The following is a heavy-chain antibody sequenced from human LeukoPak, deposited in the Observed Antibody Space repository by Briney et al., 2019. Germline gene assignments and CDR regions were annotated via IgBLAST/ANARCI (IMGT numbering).Heavy chain of an antibody. D-gene: IGHD6-13*01. J-gene: IGHJ4*02. CDR1: GFTFDDYA. CDR2: ISWNSGSI. CDR3: AKADGSSWYYFDY. Sequence: PGGSLRLSCAASGFTFDDYAMHWVRQAPGKGLEWVSGISWNSGSIGYADSVKGRFTISRDNAKNSLYLQMNSLRAEDTALYYCAKADGSSWYYFDYWGQGTLVTVSS. V-gene: IGHV3-9*01.